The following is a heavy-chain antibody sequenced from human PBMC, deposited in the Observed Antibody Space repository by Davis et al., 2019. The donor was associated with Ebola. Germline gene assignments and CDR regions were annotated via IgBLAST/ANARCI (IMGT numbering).Heavy chain of an antibody. J-gene: IGHJ6*02. D-gene: IGHD6-6*01. CDR2: ISYDGSNK. V-gene: IGHV3-30-3*01. CDR3: AKGGYSSSSPMDV. Sequence: PGGSLRLSCAASGFSFSSYAMHWVRQAPGKGLEWVAIISYDGSNKYYADSVKGRFTISRDNSKNTLYLQMSSLRVEATAVYYCAKGGYSSSSPMDVWGQGTTVTVSS. CDR1: GFSFSSYA.